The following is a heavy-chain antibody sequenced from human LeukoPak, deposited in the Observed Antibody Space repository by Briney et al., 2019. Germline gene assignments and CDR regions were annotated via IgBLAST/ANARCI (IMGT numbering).Heavy chain of an antibody. CDR2: ISDSGADT. D-gene: IGHD2-15*01. CDR1: GFTFSSHA. Sequence: PGGSLRLSCAASGFTFSSHAMSWLRQAPGKGLEWVSSISDSGADTFYANFVKGRFAISRDNFKNTLYLQMNSLRAEDTAVYYCTKRGAYGSGRSYFFEFWGQGTLVTVST. V-gene: IGHV3-23*01. CDR3: TKRGAYGSGRSYFFEF. J-gene: IGHJ4*02.